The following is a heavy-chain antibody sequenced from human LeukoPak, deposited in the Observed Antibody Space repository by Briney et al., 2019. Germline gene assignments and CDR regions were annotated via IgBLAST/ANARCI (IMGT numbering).Heavy chain of an antibody. CDR3: ARDSGYYIPGSYKPFDY. J-gene: IGHJ4*02. CDR1: GFTFSSYE. Sequence: SGGSLRLSCAASGFTFSSYEMNWVRQAPGKGLEWVSYISGSGNSVYQADSAKGRFTISRDNTKNSVYLQMSSLRAEDTAVYYCARDSGYYIPGSYKPFDYWGQGTLVTVSS. D-gene: IGHD3-10*01. V-gene: IGHV3-48*03. CDR2: ISGSGNSV.